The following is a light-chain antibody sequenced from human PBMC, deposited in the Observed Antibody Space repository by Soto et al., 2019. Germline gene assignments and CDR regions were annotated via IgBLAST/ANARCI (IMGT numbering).Light chain of an antibody. CDR1: SSNIGGGYD. CDR2: GNI. Sequence: QSALTQPPSVSGAPGQTITISCTGSSSNIGGGYDVHWYQQFPGTAPQLLVYGNINRPSRVPDRFSGSKSDTSASLAITGLQAEDEADYYCQSYDSSLSAWVFGGGTKVTVL. V-gene: IGLV1-40*01. J-gene: IGLJ3*02. CDR3: QSYDSSLSAWV.